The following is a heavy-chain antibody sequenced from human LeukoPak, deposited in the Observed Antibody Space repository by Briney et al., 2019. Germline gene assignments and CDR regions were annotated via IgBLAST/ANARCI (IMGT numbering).Heavy chain of an antibody. J-gene: IGHJ6*02. CDR1: GFTFSTYW. Sequence: PGGSLRLSCAASGFTFSTYWMHWVRQAPGKGLVWVSRINTDGSSITYADSVKGRVTISRDNAKSTLYLLMNSLRAEDTALYYCAKQLGDLVAYAMDVWGQGTTVTVSS. CDR3: AKQLGDLVAYAMDV. V-gene: IGHV3-74*01. D-gene: IGHD3-10*01. CDR2: INTDGSSI.